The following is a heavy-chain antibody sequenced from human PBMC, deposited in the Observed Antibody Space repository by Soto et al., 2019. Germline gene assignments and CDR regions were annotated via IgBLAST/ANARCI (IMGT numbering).Heavy chain of an antibody. D-gene: IGHD4-17*01. CDR3: ARGRDYGDPLSDY. Sequence: SETLSLTCAVYGGSFSGYYWSWIRQPPGKGLEWIGEINHSGSTNYNPSLKSRVTISVDTSKNQFSLKLSSVTAADTAVYYCARGRDYGDPLSDYWGQGTLVTVSS. J-gene: IGHJ4*02. V-gene: IGHV4-34*01. CDR1: GGSFSGYY. CDR2: INHSGST.